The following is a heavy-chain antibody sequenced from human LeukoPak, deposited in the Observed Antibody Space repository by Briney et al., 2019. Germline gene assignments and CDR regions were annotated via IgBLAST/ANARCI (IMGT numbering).Heavy chain of an antibody. CDR1: GYTFTSYG. CDR2: MNPNSGNT. J-gene: IGHJ4*02. CDR3: ARTLVGATLGGY. V-gene: IGHV1-8*02. D-gene: IGHD1-26*01. Sequence: ASVKVSCKASGYTFTSYGISWVREATGQGLEWMGWMNPNSGNTGYAQKFQGRVTMTRNTSISTAYMELSSLRSEDTAVYYCARTLVGATLGGYWGQGTLVTVSS.